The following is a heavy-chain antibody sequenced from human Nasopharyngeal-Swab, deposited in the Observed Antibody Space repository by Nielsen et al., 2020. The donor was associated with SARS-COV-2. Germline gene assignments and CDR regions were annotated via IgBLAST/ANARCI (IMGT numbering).Heavy chain of an antibody. D-gene: IGHD6-6*01. CDR2: IYYSGST. CDR3: ATFEYSSSSAAFDI. J-gene: IGHJ3*02. Sequence: GSLRLSCTVSGGSIGSSSYYWGWIRQPPGKGLEWIGSIYYSGSTYYNPSLKSRVTISVDTSKNQFSLKLSSVTAADTAVYYCATFEYSSSSAAFDIWGQGTMVTVSS. V-gene: IGHV4-39*07. CDR1: GGSIGSSSYY.